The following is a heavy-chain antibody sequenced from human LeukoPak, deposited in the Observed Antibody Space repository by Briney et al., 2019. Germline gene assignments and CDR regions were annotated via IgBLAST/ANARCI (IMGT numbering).Heavy chain of an antibody. V-gene: IGHV4-59*08. CDR2: IYYSGST. D-gene: IGHD6-13*01. CDR1: GGSISSYY. CDR3: ARHVGSSWYLYWFDP. J-gene: IGHJ5*02. Sequence: SETLSLTCTVSGGSISSYYWSWIRQPPGKGLEWIGYIYYSGSTNYNPSLKSRVTISVDTSKNQFSLKLSSVTAADTAVYYCARHVGSSWYLYWFDPWGQGTLVTVSS.